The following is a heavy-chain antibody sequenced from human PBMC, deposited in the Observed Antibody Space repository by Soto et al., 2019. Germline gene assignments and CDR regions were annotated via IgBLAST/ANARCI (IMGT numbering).Heavy chain of an antibody. CDR3: ARVHVYGTHSPQDV. Sequence: QVQLVQSGAEVKNPGASVKVSCKASGYTFTRYGIGWARQAPGQGLEWMGWINTYNGNTNYAQNVQGRVNLTTDTSTSTAYMGVRSLRSNASAIYYCARVHVYGTHSPQDVWGQGTTVIGAS. CDR2: INTYNGNT. V-gene: IGHV1-18*01. D-gene: IGHD3-16*01. J-gene: IGHJ6*02. CDR1: GYTFTRYG.